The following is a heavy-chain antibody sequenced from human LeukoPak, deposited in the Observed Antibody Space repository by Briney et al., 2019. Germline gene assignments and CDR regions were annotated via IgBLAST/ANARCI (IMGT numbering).Heavy chain of an antibody. CDR2: FDPEDGET. V-gene: IGHV1-24*01. CDR1: GYTLTELS. CDR3: ATKYDSSGLITPPLFDY. Sequence: ASVKVSCKVSGYTLTELSMHWVRQAPGKGLEWMGGFDPEDGETIYAQKFQGRVTMTEDTSTDTAYMELSSLRSEDTAVYYRATKYDSSGLITPPLFDYWGQGTLVTVSS. D-gene: IGHD3-22*01. J-gene: IGHJ4*02.